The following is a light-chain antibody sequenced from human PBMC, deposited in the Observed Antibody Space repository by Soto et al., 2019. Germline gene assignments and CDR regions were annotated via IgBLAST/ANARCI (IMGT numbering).Light chain of an antibody. CDR1: SSDVGGYTY. J-gene: IGLJ2*01. CDR3: SSYTSSSTRNVV. Sequence: QSVLTQPASVSGSPGQSITISCTGTSSDVGGYTYVSWYQQHPGKAPKLMIYEVSNRPSGVSNRFSGSKSGNTASLTISGLQAEDEADYYCSSYTSSSTRNVVFGGGTKVTVL. V-gene: IGLV2-14*01. CDR2: EVS.